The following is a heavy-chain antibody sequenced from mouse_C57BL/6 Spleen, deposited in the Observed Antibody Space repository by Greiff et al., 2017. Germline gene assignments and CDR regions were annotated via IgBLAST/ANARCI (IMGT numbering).Heavy chain of an antibody. V-gene: IGHV1-39*01. Sequence: VHVKQSGPELVKPGASVKISCKASGYSFTDYNMNWVKQSNGKSLEWIGVINPNYGTTSYNQKFKGKATLTVDQSSSTAYMQLNSLTSEDSAVYYCARNYGYDGYYAMDYWGQGTSVTVSS. J-gene: IGHJ4*01. CDR3: ARNYGYDGYYAMDY. CDR1: GYSFTDYN. D-gene: IGHD2-2*01. CDR2: INPNYGTT.